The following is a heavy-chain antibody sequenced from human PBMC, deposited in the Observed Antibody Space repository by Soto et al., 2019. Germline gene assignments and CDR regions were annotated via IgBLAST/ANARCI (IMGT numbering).Heavy chain of an antibody. J-gene: IGHJ6*02. CDR2: ISYDGSNK. V-gene: IGHV3-30-3*01. D-gene: IGHD5-18*01. CDR1: GVTFSSYA. Sequence: PGGSLRLSCAASGVTFSSYAMHWVRQAPGKGLEWVAVISYDGSNKYYADSVKGRFTISRDNSKNTLYLQMNSLRAEDTAVYYCARRGYSYGALTSDYGIDVWGQGTTVTVSS. CDR3: ARRGYSYGALTSDYGIDV.